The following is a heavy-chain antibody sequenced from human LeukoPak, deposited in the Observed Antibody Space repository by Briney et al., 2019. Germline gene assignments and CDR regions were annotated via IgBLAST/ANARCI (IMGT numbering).Heavy chain of an antibody. Sequence: ASVKVSCKASVYTFIGYYMHWVRQAPGQGLEWVGRINPNSGGTNYAQKFQGRVTMTRDTSISTAYMELSRLRSDDTAVYYCARADCSSTSCLNAFDIWGQGTMVTVSS. D-gene: IGHD2-2*01. J-gene: IGHJ3*02. CDR3: ARADCSSTSCLNAFDI. CDR2: INPNSGGT. CDR1: VYTFIGYY. V-gene: IGHV1-2*06.